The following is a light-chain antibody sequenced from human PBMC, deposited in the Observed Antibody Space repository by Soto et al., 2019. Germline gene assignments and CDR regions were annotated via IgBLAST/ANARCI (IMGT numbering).Light chain of an antibody. CDR1: QTISSW. Sequence: DIHMTQSPSTLSGSVGDRVTITCRASQTISSWLAWYQQKPGKAPKLLIYKASTLKSGVPSRFSGSGSGTEFTLTISSLQPDDFATYYCQQYNSPWTFGQGTKVDIK. CDR3: QQYNSPWT. V-gene: IGKV1-5*03. J-gene: IGKJ1*01. CDR2: KAS.